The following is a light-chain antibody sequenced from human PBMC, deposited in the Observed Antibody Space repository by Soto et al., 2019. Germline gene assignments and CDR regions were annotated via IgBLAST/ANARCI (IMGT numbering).Light chain of an antibody. V-gene: IGLV2-14*03. CDR3: NSYTSKSTGV. Sequence: QSALTQPASVSGSPGQSITISCTGTSSDVGGYHYVSWYQQHPGKATKLIIYDVTNRHSGVSNRFSGYKSGNTASLTTSGLEAEDEADYYCNSYTSKSTGVFGTGTKLTFL. CDR2: DVT. CDR1: SSDVGGYHY. J-gene: IGLJ1*01.